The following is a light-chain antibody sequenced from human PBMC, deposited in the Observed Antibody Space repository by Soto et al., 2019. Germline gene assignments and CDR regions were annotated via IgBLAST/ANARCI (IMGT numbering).Light chain of an antibody. CDR3: EEYNKWPLT. CDR1: QSVSSN. V-gene: IGKV3-15*01. J-gene: IGKJ4*01. CDR2: HAS. Sequence: EIVMTQSPATLSVSPGERATLSCRASQSVSSNLAWYPQKPGQAPRLLIYHASTRATGIPARFSGSGSGTELHLTSSGLQSEVFAVYYGEEYNKWPLTFGGATKMEIK.